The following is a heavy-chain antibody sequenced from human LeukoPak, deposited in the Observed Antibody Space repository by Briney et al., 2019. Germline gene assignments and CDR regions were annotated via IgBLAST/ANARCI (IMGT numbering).Heavy chain of an antibody. V-gene: IGHV3-7*01. CDR2: IKQDGSEK. J-gene: IGHJ4*02. CDR1: GFTFSNYA. CDR3: ARETAASGFDY. D-gene: IGHD3-3*01. Sequence: GGSLRLSCAASGFTFSNYAMSWVRQAPGKGLEWVANIKQDGSEKYYVDSVKGRFTISRDNAKNSLYLQMNSLRAEDTAVYYCARETAASGFDYWGQGTLVTVSS.